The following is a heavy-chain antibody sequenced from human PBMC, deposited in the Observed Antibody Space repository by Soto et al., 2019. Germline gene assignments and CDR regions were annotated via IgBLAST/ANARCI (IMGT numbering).Heavy chain of an antibody. Sequence: SETLSLTCTVSGGSISSSSYYWGWIRQPPGKGLEWIGSIYYSGSTYYNPSLKSRVTISVDTSKNQFSLKLSSVTAADTAVYYCARRRYSYLGNWFDPWGQGTLVT. CDR3: ARRRYSYLGNWFDP. V-gene: IGHV4-39*01. J-gene: IGHJ5*02. CDR2: IYYSGST. CDR1: GGSISSSSYY. D-gene: IGHD5-18*01.